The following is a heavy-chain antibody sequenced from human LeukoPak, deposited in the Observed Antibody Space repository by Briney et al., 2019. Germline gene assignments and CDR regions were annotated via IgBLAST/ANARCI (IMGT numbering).Heavy chain of an antibody. CDR2: IYNSGLP. CDR1: GGSISTYY. J-gene: IGHJ4*02. Sequence: PSETLSLTCSVSGGSISTYYWSCIRQTPGKGLEEIGYIYNSGLPNSNPSLEGRVTMSIDTSKNHFSLTLSSVTAADTAVYYCTRGRYYEPIDSWGQGTLVTVSS. CDR3: TRGRYYEPIDS. V-gene: IGHV4-59*01. D-gene: IGHD3-3*01.